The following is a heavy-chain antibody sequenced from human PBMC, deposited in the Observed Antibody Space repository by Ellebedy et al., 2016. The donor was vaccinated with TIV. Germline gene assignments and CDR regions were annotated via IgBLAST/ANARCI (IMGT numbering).Heavy chain of an antibody. D-gene: IGHD4-11*01. V-gene: IGHV3-7*01. CDR1: GFIFSSYW. J-gene: IGHJ6*02. CDR2: IKQDGSEK. Sequence: GESLKISCAASGFIFSSYWMSWVRQAPGKGLEWVANIKQDGSEKYYVDSVKGRFTISRDNAKNSLYLQMNSLRAEDTAVYYCAREGYSPLYYYYGMDVWGQGTTVTVSS. CDR3: AREGYSPLYYYYGMDV.